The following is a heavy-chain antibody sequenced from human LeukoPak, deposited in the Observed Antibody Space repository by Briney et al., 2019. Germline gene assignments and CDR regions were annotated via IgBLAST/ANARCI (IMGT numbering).Heavy chain of an antibody. J-gene: IGHJ5*02. Sequence: ASVKVSCKASGYTFTSYGISWVRQAPGQGLEWMGWISAYNGNTNYAQKLQGRVTMTTDTSTSTAYMELRSLRSDDTAVYYCARGYEQWLPDGGFDPWGQGTLVTASS. CDR2: ISAYNGNT. D-gene: IGHD6-19*01. CDR3: ARGYEQWLPDGGFDP. V-gene: IGHV1-18*04. CDR1: GYTFTSYG.